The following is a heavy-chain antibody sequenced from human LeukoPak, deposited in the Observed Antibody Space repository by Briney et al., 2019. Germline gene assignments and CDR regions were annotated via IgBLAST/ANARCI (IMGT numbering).Heavy chain of an antibody. J-gene: IGHJ5*02. CDR1: XGXXXSSXXX. V-gene: IGHV4-39*01. CDR2: IYDSGST. D-gene: IGHD3-10*01. CDR3: ARHYGP. Sequence: EXXXLXXTVXXGXXXSSXXXXGWIRQPPGKGLEWIGSIYDSGSTYYNPSLKSRVTISVDTSKNQFSLKLNSVTAADTAVYYCARHYGPWGQGTLVTVSS.